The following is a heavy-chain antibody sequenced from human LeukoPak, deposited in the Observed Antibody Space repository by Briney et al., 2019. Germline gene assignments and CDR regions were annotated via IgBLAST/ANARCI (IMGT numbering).Heavy chain of an antibody. CDR2: FDPEDGET. V-gene: IGHV1-24*01. Sequence: GASVKVSCKVSGYTLTELSMHWVRQAPGKGLEWMGGFDPEDGETIYAQKFQGRVTMTEDTSTDTAYMELSSLRSEDTAVYYCATPLPTLGELSPRDAFDIWGQGTMVTVSS. CDR1: GYTLTELS. J-gene: IGHJ3*02. D-gene: IGHD3-16*02. CDR3: ATPLPTLGELSPRDAFDI.